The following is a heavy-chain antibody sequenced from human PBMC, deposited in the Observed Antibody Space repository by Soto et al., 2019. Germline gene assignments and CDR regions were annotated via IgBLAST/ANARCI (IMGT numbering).Heavy chain of an antibody. CDR2: IYYDGSNK. CDR3: ARVGGTVTSDY. Sequence: QVQLVESGGGVVQPGRSLRLSCAASGFTFSTYGMHWVRQAPGKGLEWVAMIYYDGSNKYYADSVKGRFTISRDNSKNSRYLQMSSLRAEDTAVYYCARVGGTVTSDYWGQGTLVTVSS. D-gene: IGHD4-17*01. CDR1: GFTFSTYG. J-gene: IGHJ4*02. V-gene: IGHV3-33*01.